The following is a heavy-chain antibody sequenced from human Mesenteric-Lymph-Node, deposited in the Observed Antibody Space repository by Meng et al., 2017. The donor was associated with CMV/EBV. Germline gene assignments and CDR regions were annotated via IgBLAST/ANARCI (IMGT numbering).Heavy chain of an antibody. Sequence: VAGGSSSSGSGYWGWIRQPPGKGLEWIGSIYYSGSTYYNPSLKSRVTISVDTSKNQFSLKLSSVTAADTAVYYCAGSRQQLEYFDYWGQGTLVTVSS. J-gene: IGHJ4*02. V-gene: IGHV4-39*01. D-gene: IGHD6-13*01. CDR3: AGSRQQLEYFDY. CDR2: IYYSGST. CDR1: GGSSSSGSGY.